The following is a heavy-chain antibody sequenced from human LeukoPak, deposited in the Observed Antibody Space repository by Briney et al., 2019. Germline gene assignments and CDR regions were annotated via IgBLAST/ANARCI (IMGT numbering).Heavy chain of an antibody. CDR3: ARGLSAAGLIDY. Sequence: GGSLRLSCAASGFTFSSYAMHWVRQAPGKGLEWVAVISYDGSNKYYADSVKGRFTISRDNSKNTLYLQMNSLRAEDTAVYYCARGLSAAGLIDYWGQGALVTVSS. V-gene: IGHV3-30-3*01. J-gene: IGHJ4*02. D-gene: IGHD6-13*01. CDR2: ISYDGSNK. CDR1: GFTFSSYA.